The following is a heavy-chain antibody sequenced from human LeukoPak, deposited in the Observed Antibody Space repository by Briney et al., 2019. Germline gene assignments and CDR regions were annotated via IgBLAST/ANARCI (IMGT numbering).Heavy chain of an antibody. CDR2: ISSSSSTI. CDR3: ARDEWELPLDY. Sequence: GGSLRLSCAASGFTFSSYSMNWVRQAPGKGVEWVSYISSSSSTIYYADSVKGRFTISRDNAKNSLYLQMNSLRAEDTAVYYCARDEWELPLDYWGQGTLVTVSS. D-gene: IGHD1-26*01. V-gene: IGHV3-48*01. J-gene: IGHJ4*02. CDR1: GFTFSSYS.